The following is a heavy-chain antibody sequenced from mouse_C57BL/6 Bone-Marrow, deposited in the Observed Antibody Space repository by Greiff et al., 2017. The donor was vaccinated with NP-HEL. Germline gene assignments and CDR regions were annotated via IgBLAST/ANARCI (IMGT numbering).Heavy chain of an antibody. D-gene: IGHD3-2*02. CDR3: ARGTAQATLAY. J-gene: IGHJ3*01. CDR2: IDPEDGET. CDR1: GFNIKDYY. Sequence: VQLKESGAELVKPGASVKLSCTASGFNIKDYYMHWVKQRTEQGLEWIGRIDPEDGETKYAPKFQGKATITADTSSNTAYLQLSSLTSEDTAVYYCARGTAQATLAYWGQGTLVTVSA. V-gene: IGHV14-2*01.